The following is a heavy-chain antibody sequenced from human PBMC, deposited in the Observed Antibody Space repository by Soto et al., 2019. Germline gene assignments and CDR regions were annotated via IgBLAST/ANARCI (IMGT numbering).Heavy chain of an antibody. CDR2: IYYSGST. CDR3: ARVELGYCSGGSCWTY. Sequence: SETLSLTCTVSGGSISSGDYYWSWIRQPPGKGLEWIGYIYYSGSTYYNPSLKSRVTISVDTSKNQFSLKLSSVTAADTAVYYCARVELGYCSGGSCWTYWGQGTLVTVSS. J-gene: IGHJ4*02. CDR1: GGSISSGDYY. D-gene: IGHD2-15*01. V-gene: IGHV4-30-4*01.